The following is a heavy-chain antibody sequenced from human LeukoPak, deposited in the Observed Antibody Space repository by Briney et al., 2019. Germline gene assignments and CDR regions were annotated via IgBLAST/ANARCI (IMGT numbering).Heavy chain of an antibody. CDR3: AKASAMIVVVSKHFDY. CDR2: ISSSGSTI. Sequence: GGSLRLSCAASGFTFSSYEMNWVRQAPGKGLEWVSYISSSGSTIYYADSVKGRFTISRDNSKNTLYLQMNSLRAEDTAVYYCAKASAMIVVVSKHFDYWGQGTLVAVSS. D-gene: IGHD3-22*01. V-gene: IGHV3-48*03. CDR1: GFTFSSYE. J-gene: IGHJ4*02.